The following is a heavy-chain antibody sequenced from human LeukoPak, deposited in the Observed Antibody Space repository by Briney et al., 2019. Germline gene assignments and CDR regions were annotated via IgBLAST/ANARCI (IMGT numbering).Heavy chain of an antibody. V-gene: IGHV3-7*01. Sequence: PGGSLRLSCAASGFTFSSYWMSWVRQAPGKGLEWVANIKQDGSEKYYVDSVKGRFTISRDNAKNSLYPQMNSLRAEDTAVYYCAREGGGYDPGFDYWGQGTLVTVSS. CDR2: IKQDGSEK. CDR1: GFTFSSYW. D-gene: IGHD5-12*01. CDR3: AREGGGYDPGFDY. J-gene: IGHJ4*02.